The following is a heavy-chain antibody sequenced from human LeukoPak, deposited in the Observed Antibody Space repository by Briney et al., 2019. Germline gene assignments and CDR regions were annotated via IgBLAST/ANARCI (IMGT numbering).Heavy chain of an antibody. J-gene: IGHJ4*02. CDR3: ATTTVLRSYFDY. D-gene: IGHD1-1*01. Sequence: GGSLRLSCAASGFTFSSYAMSWVRQAPGEGLEGVGNIKRDGSDKYYIDSVKGRFTISREKANTSLYLQMNSLSAQDTAVYYSATTTVLRSYFDYWGQGTPVTVSS. CDR1: GFTFSSYA. V-gene: IGHV3-7*03. CDR2: IKRDGSDK.